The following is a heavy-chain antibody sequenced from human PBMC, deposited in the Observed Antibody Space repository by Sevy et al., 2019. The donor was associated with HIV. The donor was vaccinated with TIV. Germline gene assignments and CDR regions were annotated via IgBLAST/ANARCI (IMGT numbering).Heavy chain of an antibody. CDR2: INSDESST. Sequence: GGSLRLSCAASGFTFSSYWMHWVRQAPGKGLVWVSRINSDESSTTYADSVKGRFIISRDNAKNTLYLQMNSLRAEDTAVYYCARDRGSTVTTPSNWFDPWGQGTLVTVSS. CDR1: GFTFSSYW. D-gene: IGHD4-4*01. J-gene: IGHJ5*02. CDR3: ARDRGSTVTTPSNWFDP. V-gene: IGHV3-74*01.